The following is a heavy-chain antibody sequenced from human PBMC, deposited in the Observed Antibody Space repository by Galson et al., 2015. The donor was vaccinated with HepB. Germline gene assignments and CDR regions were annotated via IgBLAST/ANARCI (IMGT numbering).Heavy chain of an antibody. J-gene: IGHJ3*01. D-gene: IGHD2-8*02. CDR2: ISWDAVST. Sequence: SLRLSCAASVFTFDDHTMQWVRQVPGKGLEWVSLISWDAVSTYYADSVKGRFTISRDNAKNSLYLQMNSLRAEDTAVYYGARDSVMCTGCAFDVWGQGTLVTVSS. CDR1: VFTFDDHT. V-gene: IGHV3-43*01. CDR3: ARDSVMCTGCAFDV.